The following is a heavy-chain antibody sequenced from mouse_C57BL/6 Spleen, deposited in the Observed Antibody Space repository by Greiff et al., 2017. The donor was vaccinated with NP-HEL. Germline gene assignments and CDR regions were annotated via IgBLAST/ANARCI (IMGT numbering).Heavy chain of an antibody. J-gene: IGHJ4*01. V-gene: IGHV1-82*01. CDR3: ARRGSGDAMDY. CDR1: GYAFSSSW. CDR2: IYPGDGDT. D-gene: IGHD3-2*02. Sequence: VQLQQSGPELVKPGASVTISCKASGYAFSSSWMNWVKQRPGKGLEWIGRIYPGDGDTTYNGKFKGKATLTADKSSSTAYMQLSSLTSEDSAVYFCARRGSGDAMDYWGQGTSVTVSS.